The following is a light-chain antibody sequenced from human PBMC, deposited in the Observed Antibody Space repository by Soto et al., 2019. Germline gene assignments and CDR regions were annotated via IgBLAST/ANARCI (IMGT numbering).Light chain of an antibody. V-gene: IGLV2-8*01. CDR3: SSYSSTSTLYV. CDR1: SSDVGGYNY. J-gene: IGLJ1*01. CDR2: EVN. Sequence: QSVLTQPPSASGSPGQSVAISCTGTSSDVGGYNYVSWYQQHPGKAPKLMIYEVNKRPSGVPDRFSGSKSGNTASLTVSGLQAEDEAEYFCSSYSSTSTLYVFGTGTKSPS.